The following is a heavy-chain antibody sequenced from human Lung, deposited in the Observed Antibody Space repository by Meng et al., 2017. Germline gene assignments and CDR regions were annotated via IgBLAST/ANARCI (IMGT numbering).Heavy chain of an antibody. CDR1: GFSFSSYA. Sequence: GESGGGVVQPGWPLRLSCAASGFSFSSYAMHWVRQAPGKGLEWVTLISYDGSDEYYADSVKGRFTISRDNSKNTVYLEMNSLTPEDTAVYYCARTGIVIESRGWFDPWGQGTLVTVSS. CDR3: ARTGIVIESRGWFDP. V-gene: IGHV3-30*01. D-gene: IGHD2/OR15-2a*01. CDR2: ISYDGSDE. J-gene: IGHJ5*02.